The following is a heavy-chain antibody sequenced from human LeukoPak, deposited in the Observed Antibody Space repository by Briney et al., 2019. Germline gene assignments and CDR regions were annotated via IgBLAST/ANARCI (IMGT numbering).Heavy chain of an antibody. CDR1: GESFSGYY. D-gene: IGHD6-6*01. CDR3: ARGLSSSSRFPFDH. Sequence: SETLSLTCAVYGESFSGYYWTWIRQPPGKGLEWIGEINHYGSTNYKSSLKRRVPISVDTSKNQFSLKLSSVTAADTAIYYCARGLSSSSRFPFDHWGQGTLVIVSS. J-gene: IGHJ4*02. V-gene: IGHV4-34*01. CDR2: INHYGST.